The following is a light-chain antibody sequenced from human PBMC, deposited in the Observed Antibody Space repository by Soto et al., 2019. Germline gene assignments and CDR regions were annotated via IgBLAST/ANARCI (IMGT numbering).Light chain of an antibody. V-gene: IGKV1-5*03. CDR3: QQYSSHST. CDR1: QSTSSY. CDR2: QAS. J-gene: IGKJ1*01. Sequence: DIQMTQSPSTLSASVGDRVTITCRASQSTSSYLAWYQQKPGKAPKLLIYQASSLENGVPSRFSGSGSGTEFSLTISSLQPDDSATYYCQQYSSHSTFGQGTKVDIK.